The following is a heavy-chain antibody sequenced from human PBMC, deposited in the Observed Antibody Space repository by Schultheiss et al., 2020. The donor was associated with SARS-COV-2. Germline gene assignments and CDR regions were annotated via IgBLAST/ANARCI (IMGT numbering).Heavy chain of an antibody. CDR2: ISGSGGST. D-gene: IGHD3-22*01. CDR3: ARHPPYRITMIERAFDI. J-gene: IGHJ3*02. Sequence: GGSLRLSCAASGFTFSSYAMSWVRQAPGKGLEWVSAISGSGGSTYYADSVKGRFTISRDNSKNTLYLQMNSLRAEDTAVYYCARHPPYRITMIERAFDIWGQGTMVTVSS. CDR1: GFTFSSYA. V-gene: IGHV3-23*01.